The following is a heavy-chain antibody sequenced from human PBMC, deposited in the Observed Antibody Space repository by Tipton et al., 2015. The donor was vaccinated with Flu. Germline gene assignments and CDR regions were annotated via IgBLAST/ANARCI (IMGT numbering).Heavy chain of an antibody. D-gene: IGHD7-27*01. V-gene: IGHV3-33*01. J-gene: IGHJ4*02. CDR3: ARDPLGTRSTQPFDY. Sequence: RSLRLSCAASGFTFSSYGMHWVRQAPGKGLEWVAVIWYDGSNKYYADSVKGRFTISRDNSKNTLYLQMNSLRAEDTAVYYCARDPLGTRSTQPFDYWGQGTLVTVSS. CDR2: IWYDGSNK. CDR1: GFTFSSYG.